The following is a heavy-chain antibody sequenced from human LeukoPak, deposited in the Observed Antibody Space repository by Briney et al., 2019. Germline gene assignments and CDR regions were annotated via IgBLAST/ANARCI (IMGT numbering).Heavy chain of an antibody. V-gene: IGHV3-66*01. D-gene: IGHD3-10*01. J-gene: IGHJ2*01. CDR1: GFTVRTNY. CDR3: ARDPHNSGSGRYFDL. CDR2: VYSGGTI. Sequence: GGSLRLSCAASGFTVRTNYMSWVRQALGKGLEWVSVVYSGGTISYADSVKGRFTISRDNSKNTLYLQMNSLRAEDTAVYYCARDPHNSGSGRYFDLWGRGTLVTVSS.